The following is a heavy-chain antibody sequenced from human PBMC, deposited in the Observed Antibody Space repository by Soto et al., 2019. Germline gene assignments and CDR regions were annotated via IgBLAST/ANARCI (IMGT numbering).Heavy chain of an antibody. V-gene: IGHV3-30*18. CDR2: ISYDGSNK. J-gene: IGHJ6*02. CDR3: AKARGVHYGMDV. Sequence: QVQLVESGGGVVQPGRSLRLSCAASGFTFSSYGMHWVRQAPGKGLEWVAVISYDGSNKYYGDSVKGRFTISRDNSKNTLYLQMNSLRAEDTAVYYCAKARGVHYGMDVWGQGTTLTVSS. CDR1: GFTFSSYG. D-gene: IGHD3-10*01.